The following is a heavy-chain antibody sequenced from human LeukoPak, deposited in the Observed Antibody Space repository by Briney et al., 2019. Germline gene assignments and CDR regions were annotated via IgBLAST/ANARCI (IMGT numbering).Heavy chain of an antibody. Sequence: ASVKVSCKASGGTFSSYAISWVRQAPGQGLEWMGGITPIFGAASYAQKFQGRVTITADESTNTAYMELSSLRSEDTAVYYCARDSSDFGSFIPHWGRAPRVTVSS. CDR3: ARDSSDFGSFIPH. D-gene: IGHD3-3*01. J-gene: IGHJ1*01. CDR2: ITPIFGAA. CDR1: GGTFSSYA. V-gene: IGHV1-69*13.